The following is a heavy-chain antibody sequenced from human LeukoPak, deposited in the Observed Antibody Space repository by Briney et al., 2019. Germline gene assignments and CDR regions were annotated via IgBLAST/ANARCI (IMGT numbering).Heavy chain of an antibody. CDR2: INPNSGGT. CDR1: GYTFTGYY. J-gene: IGHJ3*02. Sequence: ASVKVSCKASGYTFTGYYMPWVRQAPGQGLEWMGWINPNSGGTNYAQKFQGRVTMTRDTSISTAYMELRRLRSDDTAVYYCARAGGNSGHDAFDIWGEGTMVTVSS. D-gene: IGHD2-21*02. V-gene: IGHV1-2*02. CDR3: ARAGGNSGHDAFDI.